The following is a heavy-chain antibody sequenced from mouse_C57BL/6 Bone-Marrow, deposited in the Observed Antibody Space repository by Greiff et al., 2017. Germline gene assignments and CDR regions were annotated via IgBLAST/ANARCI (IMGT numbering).Heavy chain of an antibody. CDR3: ALPYFDY. D-gene: IGHD1-1*01. CDR1: GYTFTSYW. V-gene: IGHV1-69*01. CDR2: IDPSDSYT. Sequence: QVQLQQPGAELVMPGASVKLSCKASGYTFTSYWMHWVKQRPGQGLEWIGEIDPSDSYTNYNQKFKGKSTLTVDKSSSTAYMQLSSLTPEDSAVYCCALPYFDYWGQGTTLTVSS. J-gene: IGHJ2*01.